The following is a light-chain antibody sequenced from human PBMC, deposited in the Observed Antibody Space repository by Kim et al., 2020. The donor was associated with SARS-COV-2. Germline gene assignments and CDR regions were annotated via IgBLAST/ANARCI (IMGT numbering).Light chain of an antibody. CDR1: TGAVTSDHY. CDR2: DTN. J-gene: IGLJ3*02. CDR3: LLSYRDPRGV. Sequence: GGTVTLTLGSSTGAVTSDHYPYWFQQKPGQAPRTLIFDTNRRHSWTPARFSGSLFGARAALTLSGAQPEDEADYYCLLSYRDPRGVFGGGTQLTVL. V-gene: IGLV7-46*01.